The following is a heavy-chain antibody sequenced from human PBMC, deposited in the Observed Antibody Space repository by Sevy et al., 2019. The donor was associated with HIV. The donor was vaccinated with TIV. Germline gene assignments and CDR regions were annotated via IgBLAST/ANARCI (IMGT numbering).Heavy chain of an antibody. CDR1: GGSISSGSYY. D-gene: IGHD2-21*02. Sequence: SETLSLTCAVSGGSISSGSYYWSWIRQPAGKGLEWIGRIYTSGSTNYDPSLKSRVTISVDTSKNQFSLKLSSVTAADTAVYYCARGGGNSFLDAFDIWGQGTMVTVSS. CDR3: ARGGGNSFLDAFDI. V-gene: IGHV4-61*02. CDR2: IYTSGST. J-gene: IGHJ3*02.